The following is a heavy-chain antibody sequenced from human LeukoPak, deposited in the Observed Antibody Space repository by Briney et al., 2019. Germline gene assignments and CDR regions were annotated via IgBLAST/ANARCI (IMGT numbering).Heavy chain of an antibody. J-gene: IGHJ6*02. CDR3: ARAGELGATSDYYYGMDV. Sequence: PSETLSLTCTVSGCSISSYYWSWIRQPPGKGLEWMGYIYYSGSNNYNPSLKSRVTISVDTSKNQFSLKLSSVTAADTAVYYCARAGELGATSDYYYGMDVWGQGTTVTVSS. V-gene: IGHV4-59*01. CDR2: IYYSGSN. D-gene: IGHD1-26*01. CDR1: GCSISSYY.